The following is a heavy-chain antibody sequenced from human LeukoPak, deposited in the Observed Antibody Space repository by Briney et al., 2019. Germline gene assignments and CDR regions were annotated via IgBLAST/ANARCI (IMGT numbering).Heavy chain of an antibody. V-gene: IGHV1-18*01. Sequence: ASVKVSCKASGYTFTSYGISWVRQAPGQGLEWMGWISAYNGNTNYAQKLQGRVTMTTDTSTSTAYIELRSLRSDDTAVYYCARVAAAGTNYYYYMDVWGKGTTVTISS. CDR2: ISAYNGNT. D-gene: IGHD6-13*01. CDR1: GYTFTSYG. CDR3: ARVAAAGTNYYYYMDV. J-gene: IGHJ6*03.